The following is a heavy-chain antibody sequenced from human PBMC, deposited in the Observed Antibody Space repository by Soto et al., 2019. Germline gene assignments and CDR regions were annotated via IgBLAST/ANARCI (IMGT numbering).Heavy chain of an antibody. V-gene: IGHV1-18*04. CDR1: GYTFTSYS. CDR3: ARSMSTRGGSWFDP. D-gene: IGHD3-16*01. Sequence: QVQLVQPGAEVKKPGASVKVSCKASGYTFTSYSISWVRQAPGQGLEWMGWISSYNGDTNYAQNLQGRVTMTTDTSTSPADMELRSLRADDTAVYYCARSMSTRGGSWFDPWGQGTLVTVSS. J-gene: IGHJ5*02. CDR2: ISSYNGDT.